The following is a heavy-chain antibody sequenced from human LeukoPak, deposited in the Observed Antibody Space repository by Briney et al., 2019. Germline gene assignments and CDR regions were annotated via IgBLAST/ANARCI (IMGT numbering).Heavy chain of an antibody. CDR3: SRENGAFSPFGY. J-gene: IGHJ4*02. Sequence: SGTLSLTCGVSGGSISNTNWWSWVRQPPGQGLEWIGEISLTGLTHCNPSLESRVTVSLDKSKNQLSLNLTSVTAADTAVYYCSRENGAFSPFGYWGQGTLVTVLS. CDR2: ISLTGLT. CDR1: GGSISNTNW. V-gene: IGHV4-4*02. D-gene: IGHD2-8*01.